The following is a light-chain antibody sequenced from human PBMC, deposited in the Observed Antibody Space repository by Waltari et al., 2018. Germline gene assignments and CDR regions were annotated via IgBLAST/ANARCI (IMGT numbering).Light chain of an antibody. CDR2: GNS. Sequence: QSVLTQPPSVSGAPGPRVTISCTGSSPNIGAGYDVYWYQQLPGTGPKLLIYGNSNRPSGVPDRFSGSKSGTSASLAITGLQAEDEADYYCQSYDSSLSGYVFGTGTKVTVL. CDR3: QSYDSSLSGYV. J-gene: IGLJ1*01. V-gene: IGLV1-40*01. CDR1: SPNIGAGYD.